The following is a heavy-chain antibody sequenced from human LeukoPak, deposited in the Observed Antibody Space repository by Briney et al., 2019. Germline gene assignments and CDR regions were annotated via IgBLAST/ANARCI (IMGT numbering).Heavy chain of an antibody. CDR2: IKSKTDGGTT. CDR1: GFTFSNAW. J-gene: IGHJ4*02. CDR3: TTSVSSGYSLFDY. Sequence: PGGSLRLSCAASGFTFSNAWMSWVRQAPGEGLEWVGRIKSKTDGGTTDYAAPVKGRFTISRDDSKNTLYLQMNSLKTEDTAVYYCTTSVSSGYSLFDYWGQGTLVTVSS. V-gene: IGHV3-15*01. D-gene: IGHD3-22*01.